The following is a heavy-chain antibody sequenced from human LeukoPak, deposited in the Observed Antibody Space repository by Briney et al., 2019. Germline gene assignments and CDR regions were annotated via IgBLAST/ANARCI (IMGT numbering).Heavy chain of an antibody. V-gene: IGHV3-20*04. CDR3: ARSYYGSGSYPFDY. Sequence: PGGSLRLSCAASGFTFVDYGMSWVRQAPGKGLEWVSGINWNGGSTGYADSVKGRFTISRDNAKNPLYLQMNSLRAEDTALYYCARSYYGSGSYPFDYWGQGTLVTVSS. CDR2: INWNGGST. CDR1: GFTFVDYG. D-gene: IGHD3-10*01. J-gene: IGHJ4*02.